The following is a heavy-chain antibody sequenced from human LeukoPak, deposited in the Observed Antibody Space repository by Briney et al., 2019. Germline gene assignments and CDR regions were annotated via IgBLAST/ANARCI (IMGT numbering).Heavy chain of an antibody. V-gene: IGHV3-21*01. CDR3: ARAGLDYYGSGSYSLWFDP. D-gene: IGHD3-10*01. CDR1: GFTFSSYS. CDR2: ISSSSSYI. J-gene: IGHJ5*02. Sequence: PGGSLRLSCAASGFTFSSYSMNWVRQAPGKGLEWVSSISSSSSYIYYADSVKGRFTISRDNAKNSLYLQMNSLRAEDTAVYYCARAGLDYYGSGSYSLWFDPWGQGTLVTVSS.